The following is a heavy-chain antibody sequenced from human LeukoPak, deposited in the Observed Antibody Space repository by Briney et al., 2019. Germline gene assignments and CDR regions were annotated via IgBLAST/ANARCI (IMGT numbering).Heavy chain of an antibody. D-gene: IGHD3-16*01. CDR2: IDSGGRT. CDR3: ARVGDGPFDM. Sequence: GGSLRLSCAASGFAVSYNYMSWVRQAPGKGLEGVSGIDSGGRTYYADSVKGGFTISRDISENTLNLQMNSLRAEDPAVYYCARVGDGPFDMWGQGTMVIVSS. CDR1: GFAVSYNY. J-gene: IGHJ3*02. V-gene: IGHV3-53*01.